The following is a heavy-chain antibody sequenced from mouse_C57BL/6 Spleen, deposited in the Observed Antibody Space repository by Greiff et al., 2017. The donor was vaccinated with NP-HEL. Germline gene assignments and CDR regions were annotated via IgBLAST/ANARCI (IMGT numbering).Heavy chain of an antibody. D-gene: IGHD1-1*01. J-gene: IGHJ2*01. V-gene: IGHV1-52*01. Sequence: QVQLQQPGAELVRPGSSVKLSCKASGYTFTSYWMHWVKQRPIQGLEWIGNIDPSDSETHYNHKFKDKATLTVDTSSRSASMQPSSLTSQDSAVYYCARSVTTVVATDYWGQGTTLTGSS. CDR1: GYTFTSYW. CDR3: ARSVTTVVATDY. CDR2: IDPSDSET.